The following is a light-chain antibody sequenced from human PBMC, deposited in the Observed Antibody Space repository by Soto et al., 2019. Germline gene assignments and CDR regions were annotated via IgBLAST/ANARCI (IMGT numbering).Light chain of an antibody. Sequence: QSALTQPASVSGSPGQTITISCTGTSSDIGGYNAVSWYQHHPGKAPKLIIYEVTHRPSGVSDRFSASKSGNTASLTISGLQAEDEADYYCNSFRVSHVYVFGTATKVNVL. J-gene: IGLJ1*01. CDR1: SSDIGGYNA. CDR3: NSFRVSHVYV. V-gene: IGLV2-14*01. CDR2: EVT.